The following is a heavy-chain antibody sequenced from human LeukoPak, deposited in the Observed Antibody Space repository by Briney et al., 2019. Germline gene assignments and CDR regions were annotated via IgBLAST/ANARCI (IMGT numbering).Heavy chain of an antibody. D-gene: IGHD3-22*01. CDR1: GFTFSSYG. V-gene: IGHV3-30*02. J-gene: IGHJ4*02. Sequence: PGGSLRLSCAASGFTFSSYGMHWVRQAPGKGLEWVAFIRYDGSNKYYADSVKGRFTISRDNSKNTLYLQMNRLRAEDTAVYYCAKDWVYYDSSGYSPFDYWGQGTLVTVSS. CDR3: AKDWVYYDSSGYSPFDY. CDR2: IRYDGSNK.